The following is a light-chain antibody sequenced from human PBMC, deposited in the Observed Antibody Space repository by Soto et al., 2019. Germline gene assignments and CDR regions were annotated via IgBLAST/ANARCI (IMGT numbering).Light chain of an antibody. CDR3: QQYNSYST. Sequence: DIQMTQSPSTLSASVGDRVTITCRASQSISSWLAWYQQKPGKAPKLLIYKASSLESGVPSRFSGSGSGTEFTITISSLQPDYFATYSCQQYNSYSTFGQGTKVEIK. CDR1: QSISSW. V-gene: IGKV1-5*03. CDR2: KAS. J-gene: IGKJ1*01.